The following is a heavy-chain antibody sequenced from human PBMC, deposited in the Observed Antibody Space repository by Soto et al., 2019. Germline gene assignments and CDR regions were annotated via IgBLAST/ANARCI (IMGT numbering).Heavy chain of an antibody. CDR3: ECTVAPAIYYH. CDR1: GYMFTGYY. D-gene: IGHD4-17*01. Sequence: SSVKVSCKASGYMFTGYYMHWVRPAPGQGLEWMGWINPDSGGTNYDQNFRGRVTMTRDTSISTAYMELSSLRSNDAAVPYWECTVAPAIYYHWGQGTPVTVSS. CDR2: INPDSGGT. J-gene: IGHJ5*02. V-gene: IGHV1-2*02.